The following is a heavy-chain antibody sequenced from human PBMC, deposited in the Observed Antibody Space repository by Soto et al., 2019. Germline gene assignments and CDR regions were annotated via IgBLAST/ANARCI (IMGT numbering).Heavy chain of an antibody. CDR1: GFTFSSYW. Sequence: EVQLVESGGGLVQPGESLRLSCAASGFTFSSYWMHWVRQAPGKGLVWVSRINSDGSSTSYAGSVKGRFTNSRDKAKNTLYLQMNSLRAEDTAVYYCVRTSLVVAAATREDYWGQGTLVTVSS. D-gene: IGHD2-15*01. V-gene: IGHV3-74*01. CDR2: INSDGSST. J-gene: IGHJ4*02. CDR3: VRTSLVVAAATREDY.